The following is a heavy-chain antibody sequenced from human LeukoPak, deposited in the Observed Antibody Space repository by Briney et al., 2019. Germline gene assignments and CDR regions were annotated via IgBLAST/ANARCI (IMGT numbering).Heavy chain of an antibody. Sequence: PGGSLRLSCAASGFTFSSYEMNWVRQAPGKGLEWVSYISSSGSTIYYADSVKGRFTISRDNAKNSLYLQMNSLRAEDTAVYYCAKGMTTVTTSEDAFDIWGQGTMVTVSS. D-gene: IGHD4-17*01. CDR3: AKGMTTVTTSEDAFDI. J-gene: IGHJ3*02. CDR1: GFTFSSYE. CDR2: ISSSGSTI. V-gene: IGHV3-48*03.